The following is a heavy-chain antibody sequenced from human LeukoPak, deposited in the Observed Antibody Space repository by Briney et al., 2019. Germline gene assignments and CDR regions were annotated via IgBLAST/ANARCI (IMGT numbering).Heavy chain of an antibody. CDR3: ARGTRRRFLEWFETLSGYYYYMDV. J-gene: IGHJ6*03. CDR2: INPNNGNL. Sequence: GASVKVSCKASGYTFGSDDINWVRQATGQGLEWMGWINPNNGNLGYAQKFQGRVTITRNTSISTAYMELSSLRSEDTAVYYCARGTRRRFLEWFETLSGYYYYMDVWGKGTTVTVSS. V-gene: IGHV1-8*03. CDR1: GYTFGSDD. D-gene: IGHD3-3*01.